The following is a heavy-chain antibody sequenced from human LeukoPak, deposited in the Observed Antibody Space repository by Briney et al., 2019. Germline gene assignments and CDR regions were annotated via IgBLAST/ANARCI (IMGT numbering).Heavy chain of an antibody. CDR2: ITSSSSNI. Sequence: GGSLRLSCAASGFTFSSFGMHWVRQAPGKGLEWVSSITSSSSNIYYADSVKGRFSISRDNAKNSLYLQMNSLRAEDTAVYYCASGYCSSTGCLGGYWGQGTLVTVSS. V-gene: IGHV3-21*01. CDR3: ASGYCSSTGCLGGY. J-gene: IGHJ4*02. CDR1: GFTFSSFG. D-gene: IGHD2-2*03.